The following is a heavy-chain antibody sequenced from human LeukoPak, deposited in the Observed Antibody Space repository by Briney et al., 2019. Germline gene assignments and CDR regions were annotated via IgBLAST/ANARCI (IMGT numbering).Heavy chain of an antibody. Sequence: GGSLRLSCAASGFTFSSYWMSWVRQAPRKGLEWVANIKQDGSETYCVNSVKGRFTFSRDNTKNSLYLQMNTLRAEDTAVYYCARPVAVAGYDYWGQGTLVTVSS. CDR3: ARPVAVAGYDY. V-gene: IGHV3-7*01. J-gene: IGHJ4*02. D-gene: IGHD6-19*01. CDR2: IKQDGSET. CDR1: GFTFSSYW.